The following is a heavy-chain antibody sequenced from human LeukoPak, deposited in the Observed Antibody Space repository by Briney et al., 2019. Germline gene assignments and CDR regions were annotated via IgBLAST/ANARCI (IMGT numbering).Heavy chain of an antibody. CDR2: ISGSGGST. CDR3: ATGTPYYDILTGYYHACNWFDP. CDR1: GFTFSSYA. Sequence: HPGGSLRLSCAASGFTFSSYAMSWVRQAPGKGLEWVSAISGSGGSTYYADSVKGRFTISRDNSKNTLYLQMNSLRAEDTAVYYCATGTPYYDILTGYYHACNWFDPWGQGTLVTVSS. D-gene: IGHD3-9*01. J-gene: IGHJ5*02. V-gene: IGHV3-23*01.